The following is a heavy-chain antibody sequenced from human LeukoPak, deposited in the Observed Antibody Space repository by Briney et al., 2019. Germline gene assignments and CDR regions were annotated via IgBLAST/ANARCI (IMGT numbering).Heavy chain of an antibody. CDR2: FDPEDGET. V-gene: IGHV1-24*01. CDR3: APAHPLYDVWSGYFSFDY. Sequence: ASVKVSCKASGYTFTSYAMNWVRQAPGQGLEWMGGFDPEDGETIYAQKFQGRISMTEDPSTETAYMELSSLKSEDTAVYYCAPAHPLYDVWSGYFSFDYWGQGTLVTVSS. J-gene: IGHJ4*02. CDR1: GYTFTSYA. D-gene: IGHD3-3*01.